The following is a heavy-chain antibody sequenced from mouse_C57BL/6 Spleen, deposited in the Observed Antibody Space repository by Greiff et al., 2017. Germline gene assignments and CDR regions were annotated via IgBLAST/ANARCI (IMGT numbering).Heavy chain of an antibody. V-gene: IGHV1-39*01. CDR2: INPNYGTT. J-gene: IGHJ4*01. Sequence: VHVKQSGPELVKPGASVKISCKASGYSFTDYNMNWVKQSNGKSLEWIGVINPNYGTTSYNQKFKGKATLTVDQSSSTAYMQLNSLTSEDSAVYYCAREGIFVRYYAMDYWGQGTSVTVSS. CDR1: GYSFTDYN. CDR3: AREGIFVRYYAMDY. D-gene: IGHD5-2*01.